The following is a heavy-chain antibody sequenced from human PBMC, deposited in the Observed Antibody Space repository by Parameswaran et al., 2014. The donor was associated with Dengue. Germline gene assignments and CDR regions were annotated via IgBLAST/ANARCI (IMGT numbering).Heavy chain of an antibody. Sequence: PGASVKVSCKASGYTFTSYDINWVRQATGQGLEWMGWMTPDSGNTGYAQKFQGRVTMTRDTSISTAYMELSSLRPEDTAVYYCARGTGIAVTGGLNSLGHWGQGTLVTVSS. V-gene: IGHV1-8*01. D-gene: IGHD6-19*01. CDR2: MTPDSGNT. CDR3: ARGTGIAVTGGLNSLGH. J-gene: IGHJ4*02. CDR1: GYTFTSYD.